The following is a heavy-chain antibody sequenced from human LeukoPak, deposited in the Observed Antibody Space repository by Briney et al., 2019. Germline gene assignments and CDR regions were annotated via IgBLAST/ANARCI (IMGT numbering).Heavy chain of an antibody. CDR2: ISSSGTTI. CDR1: GFTFSSYE. Sequence: PGGSLRLSCAASGFTFSSYEMNWVRQAPGKGLQWVSDISSSGTTIYYADSVKGRFTISRDIAKNSLYLQMNSLRAEDTAVYYCARKYCSTTSCLFDNWGQGTLVTVSS. V-gene: IGHV3-48*03. D-gene: IGHD2-2*01. CDR3: ARKYCSTTSCLFDN. J-gene: IGHJ4*02.